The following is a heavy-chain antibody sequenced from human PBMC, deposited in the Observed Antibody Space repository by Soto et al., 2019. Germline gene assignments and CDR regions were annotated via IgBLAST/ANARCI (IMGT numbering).Heavy chain of an antibody. D-gene: IGHD2-21*01. CDR3: SKGSRMWTPDY. V-gene: IGHV1-3*01. Sequence: QVQLVQSGAEVKKPGASVKVFCKASGYTFTDYAIHWVRQAPGQRLELMGWIAPGNGNTKYSQNFQGRVTITRDTSATTAYMELSSLRAEDTAVYYLSKGSRMWTPDYWGQGTLVTVSS. J-gene: IGHJ4*02. CDR2: IAPGNGNT. CDR1: GYTFTDYA.